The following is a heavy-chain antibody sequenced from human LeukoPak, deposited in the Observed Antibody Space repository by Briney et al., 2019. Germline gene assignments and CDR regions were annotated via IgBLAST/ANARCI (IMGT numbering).Heavy chain of an antibody. V-gene: IGHV3-23*01. CDR2: ISGSGGST. Sequence: GGSLRLSCAASGFTFSSYAMSWVRQAPGKGLEWVSAISGSGGSTYYADSVKGRFTISRDNSKNTLYLQMNSLRAEDTAVYYCAKGPGPSVADLNWFDPWGQGTLVTVSS. J-gene: IGHJ5*02. CDR1: GFTFSSYA. D-gene: IGHD6-19*01. CDR3: AKGPGPSVADLNWFDP.